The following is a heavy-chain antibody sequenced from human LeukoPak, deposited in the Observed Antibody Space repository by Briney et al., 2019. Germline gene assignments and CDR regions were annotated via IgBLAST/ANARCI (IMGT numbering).Heavy chain of an antibody. CDR3: ARVYSGYDLDYYYGMDV. D-gene: IGHD5-12*01. CDR1: GGSISSHY. CDR2: IYYSGST. V-gene: IGHV4-59*11. Sequence: SETLSLTCTVSGGSISSHYWNWIRQPPGKGLEWIGYIYYSGSTNHNPSLKSRVTVSLDTSKNQFSLKLSSVTAADTAVYYCARVYSGYDLDYYYGMDVWGQGTTVTVSS. J-gene: IGHJ6*02.